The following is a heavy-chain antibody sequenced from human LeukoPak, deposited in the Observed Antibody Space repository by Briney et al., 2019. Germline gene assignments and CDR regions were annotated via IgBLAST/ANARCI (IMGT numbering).Heavy chain of an antibody. Sequence: SETLSLTCTVSGGSISSYYWSWIRQPPGKGLEWIGYIYYSGNTNYNPSLKSRVTISVDTSKNQFSLNLSSVTGADTAVYYCAREILSAVGTTHYGVFDIWGQGTMITVSS. D-gene: IGHD1-26*01. CDR2: IYYSGNT. CDR1: GGSISSYY. V-gene: IGHV4-59*01. J-gene: IGHJ3*02. CDR3: AREILSAVGTTHYGVFDI.